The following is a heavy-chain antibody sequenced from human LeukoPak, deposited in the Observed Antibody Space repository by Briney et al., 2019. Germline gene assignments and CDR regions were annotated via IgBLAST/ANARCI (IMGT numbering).Heavy chain of an antibody. J-gene: IGHJ3*02. V-gene: IGHV3-53*01. Sequence: PGGSLRLSCAASGFTVSSNYMSWVRQAPGKGLEWVSVIYSGGSTYYADSVKGRFTISRDNSKNTLYLQMNSLRAEDTAVYYCARAPGGYSSSSDAAFDIWGQGTMVTVSS. CDR1: GFTVSSNY. CDR3: ARAPGGYSSSSDAAFDI. D-gene: IGHD6-6*01. CDR2: IYSGGST.